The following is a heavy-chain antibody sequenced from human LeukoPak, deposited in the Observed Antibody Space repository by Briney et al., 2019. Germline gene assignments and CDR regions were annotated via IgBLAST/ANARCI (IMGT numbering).Heavy chain of an antibody. CDR3: ASRESHVDTAMVVDY. D-gene: IGHD5-18*01. V-gene: IGHV1-69*05. Sequence: ASVKVSCKASGGTFSSYAISWVRQAPGQGLEWMGGIIPIFGTANYAQKFQGRVTITTDESTSTAYMELSSLRSEDTAVYYCASRESHVDTAMVVDYWGQGTLVTVSS. CDR2: IIPIFGTA. CDR1: GGTFSSYA. J-gene: IGHJ4*02.